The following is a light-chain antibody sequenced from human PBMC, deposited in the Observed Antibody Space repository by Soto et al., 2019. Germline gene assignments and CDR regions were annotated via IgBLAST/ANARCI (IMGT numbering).Light chain of an antibody. CDR3: SSYTSSGTRV. CDR2: DVS. CDR1: SSDVGGYGY. Sequence: QSALTQPASVSGSPGQSITISCTGTSSDVGGYGYVSWYQQHPGKDPKLMIYDVSDRPSGVSNRFSGSKSGNTASLTISGLQAEDEADYYCSSYTSSGTRVFGTGTKLTVL. J-gene: IGLJ1*01. V-gene: IGLV2-14*01.